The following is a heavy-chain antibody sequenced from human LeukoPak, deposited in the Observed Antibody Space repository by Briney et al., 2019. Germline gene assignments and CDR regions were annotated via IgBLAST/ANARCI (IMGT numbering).Heavy chain of an antibody. CDR1: GFSFSNYG. Sequence: GSLRLSCAASGFSFSNYGMSWFRQPPGKGLEWIGRIYYSGSTYYNPSLKSRVTISVDTSKNQFSLKLSSVTAADTAVYYCARQGSAYDYVHWGQGTLVTVSS. J-gene: IGHJ4*02. V-gene: IGHV4-39*01. CDR2: IYYSGST. CDR3: ARQGSAYDYVH. D-gene: IGHD5-12*01.